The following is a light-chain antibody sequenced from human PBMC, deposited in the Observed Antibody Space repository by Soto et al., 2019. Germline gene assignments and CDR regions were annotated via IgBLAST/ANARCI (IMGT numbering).Light chain of an antibody. CDR1: QSVSSS. V-gene: IGKV3-15*01. CDR2: RAS. Sequence: EIVMAQSPATLSVSPGERATLSCRASQSVSSSLAWYQQKPGQAPRLLMFRASTRATGIPARFSGSGSGTEFALTISSLQSEDFAVYYCQQYNNWLFTFGPGTKLDIK. CDR3: QQYNNWLFT. J-gene: IGKJ3*01.